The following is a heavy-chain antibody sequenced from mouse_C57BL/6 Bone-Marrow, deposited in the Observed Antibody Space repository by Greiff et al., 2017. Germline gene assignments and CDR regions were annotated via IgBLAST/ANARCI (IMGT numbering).Heavy chain of an antibody. V-gene: IGHV14-4*01. CDR3: TTGSPWYFEV. CDR1: GFNIKDDY. CDR2: IDPENGDT. J-gene: IGHJ1*03. Sequence: VQLKESGAELVRPGASVKLSCTASGFNIKDDYMHWVKQRPEQGLEWIGWIDPENGDTEYASKFQGKATITADTSSNTAYLQLSSLTSEDTAVYYCTTGSPWYFEVWGTEATVTVSS.